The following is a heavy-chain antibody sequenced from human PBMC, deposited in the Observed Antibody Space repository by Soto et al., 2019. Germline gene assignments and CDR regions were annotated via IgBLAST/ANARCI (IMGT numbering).Heavy chain of an antibody. CDR1: GGSISSSSYC. V-gene: IGHV4-39*07. CDR3: ARAGHCGGDCYSNWFDP. J-gene: IGHJ5*02. D-gene: IGHD2-21*02. CDR2: IYYSGST. Sequence: SETLSLTCTVSGGSISSSSYCWGWIRQPPGKGLEWIGSIYYSGSTYYNPPLKSRVTISVDTSKNQFSLKLSSVTAADTAVYYCARAGHCGGDCYSNWFDPWGQGTLVTVSS.